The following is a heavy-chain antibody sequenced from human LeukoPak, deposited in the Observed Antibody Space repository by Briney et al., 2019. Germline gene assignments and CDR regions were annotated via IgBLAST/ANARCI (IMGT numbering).Heavy chain of an antibody. V-gene: IGHV3-74*01. Sequence: GGSLRLSCAASGLTFSSYWMHWVRQAPGKGLVWVSRINSDGSSTSYADSVKGRFTISRDNAKNTLYLKMNSLRAEDKAVSYCVRHATTPSAFDIWGQGTMVTVSS. CDR3: VRHATTPSAFDI. CDR2: INSDGSST. CDR1: GLTFSSYW. D-gene: IGHD5-12*01. J-gene: IGHJ3*02.